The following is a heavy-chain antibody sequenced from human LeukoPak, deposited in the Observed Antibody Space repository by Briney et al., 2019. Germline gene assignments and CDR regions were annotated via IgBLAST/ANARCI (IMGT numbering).Heavy chain of an antibody. Sequence: SETLSLTCAVYGGSFSGYYWGWIRQPPGKGLEWIGEINHSGSTNYNPSLKSRVTISVDTSKNQFSLKLSSVTAADAAVYYCARLWSSDYWGQGTLVTVSS. V-gene: IGHV4-34*01. CDR3: ARLWSSDY. CDR2: INHSGST. J-gene: IGHJ4*02. CDR1: GGSFSGYY. D-gene: IGHD3-3*01.